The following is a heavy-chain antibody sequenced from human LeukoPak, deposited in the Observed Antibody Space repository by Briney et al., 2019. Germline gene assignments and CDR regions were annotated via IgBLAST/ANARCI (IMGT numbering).Heavy chain of an antibody. CDR2: INPNSGGT. V-gene: IGHV1-2*02. CDR1: GYTFTGYY. CDR3: ARPSRGYSYGDAFDI. Sequence: ASVKVSCKASGYTFTGYYMHWVRQAPGQGLEWMGWINPNSGGTNYAQKFQGRVTMTRDTSISTAYMELSSLRSEDTAVYYCARPSRGYSYGDAFDIWGQGTMVTVSS. J-gene: IGHJ3*02. D-gene: IGHD5-18*01.